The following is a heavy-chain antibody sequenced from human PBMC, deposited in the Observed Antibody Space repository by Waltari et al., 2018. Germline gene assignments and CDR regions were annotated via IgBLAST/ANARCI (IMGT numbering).Heavy chain of an antibody. D-gene: IGHD2-2*03. CDR3: SRQVLGYCTSAACRRLES. Sequence: QVQLLESGPGLVKSSETLSLSCDVSGYAVNSGFYWGWIRLAPGEGLEWVATVYHDGTTFYRPSLKSRLSVSMDTSKNQISLTLKSVTAADTAVYYCSRQVLGYCTSAACRRLESWGQGTLVTVSS. J-gene: IGHJ4*02. CDR1: GYAVNSGFY. V-gene: IGHV4-38-2*01. CDR2: VYHDGTT.